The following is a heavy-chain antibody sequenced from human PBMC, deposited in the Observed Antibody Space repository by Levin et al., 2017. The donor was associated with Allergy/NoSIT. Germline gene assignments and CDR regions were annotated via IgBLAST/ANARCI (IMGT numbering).Heavy chain of an antibody. CDR1: GYTFTSYG. D-gene: IGHD2-15*01. Sequence: AASVKVSCKASGYTFTSYGISWVRQAPGQGLEWMGWISAYNGNTNYAQKLQGRVTMTTDTSTSTAYMELRSLRSDDTAVYYCARGYCSGGSCRYGMDVWGQGTTVTVSS. J-gene: IGHJ6*02. CDR2: ISAYNGNT. CDR3: ARGYCSGGSCRYGMDV. V-gene: IGHV1-18*01.